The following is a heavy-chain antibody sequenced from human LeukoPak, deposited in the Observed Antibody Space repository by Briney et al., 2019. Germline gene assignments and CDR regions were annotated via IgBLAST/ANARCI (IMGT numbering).Heavy chain of an antibody. CDR3: ARVDCTAVSCYSFDY. D-gene: IGHD2-15*01. V-gene: IGHV4-34*01. J-gene: IGHJ4*02. Sequence: SETLSLTCAVYGGSFSGYYWSWIRQPPGKGLEWIGEINHSGSTNYNPSLKSRVTISVDTSKNQFSLKLSSVSAANTAVYYCARVDCTAVSCYSFDYWGQGTLVTVSS. CDR2: INHSGST. CDR1: GGSFSGYY.